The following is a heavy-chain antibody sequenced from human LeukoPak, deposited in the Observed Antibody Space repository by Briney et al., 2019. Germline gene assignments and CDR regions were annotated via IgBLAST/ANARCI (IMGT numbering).Heavy chain of an antibody. D-gene: IGHD4-11*01. CDR1: GFTFSSYS. V-gene: IGHV3-23*01. J-gene: IGHJ4*02. CDR3: AKDGTTTVTFDY. CDR2: ISGSGGST. Sequence: GGSLRLSCAASGFTFSSYSMSWVRQAPGKGLEWVSVISGSGGSTYYRDSVKGRFTISRDNSKNTLYLQMNSLTAGDTAVYFCAKDGTTTVTFDYWGQGTLVTVSS.